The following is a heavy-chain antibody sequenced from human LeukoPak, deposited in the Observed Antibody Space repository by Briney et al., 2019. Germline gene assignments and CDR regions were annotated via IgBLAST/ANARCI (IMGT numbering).Heavy chain of an antibody. CDR2: IIPIFGTA. CDR3: ARDVRDGYYYYYMDV. V-gene: IGHV1-69*13. J-gene: IGHJ6*03. Sequence: GASVKVSCKASGGTFSSYAISWVRQAPGQGLEWMGGIIPIFGTANYAQKFQGRVTITADESTSTAYMELSSLRSEDTAVYYCARDVRDGYYYYYMDVWGKGTTVTVSS. CDR1: GGTFSSYA. D-gene: IGHD2-8*01.